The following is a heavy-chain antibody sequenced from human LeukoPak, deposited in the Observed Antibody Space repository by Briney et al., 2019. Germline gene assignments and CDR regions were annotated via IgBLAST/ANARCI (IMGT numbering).Heavy chain of an antibody. Sequence: GGSLRLSCAASGFTSNDYTMHWVRQAPGKGLEWVSLISWSGDTTYYADSVKGRFTISRDNSKNSLYLQMNSLRTEDTAFYYCAKGDSGSYYDNWFDPWGQGTLVTVSS. D-gene: IGHD1-26*01. CDR1: GFTSNDYT. V-gene: IGHV3-43*01. J-gene: IGHJ5*02. CDR3: AKGDSGSYYDNWFDP. CDR2: ISWSGDTT.